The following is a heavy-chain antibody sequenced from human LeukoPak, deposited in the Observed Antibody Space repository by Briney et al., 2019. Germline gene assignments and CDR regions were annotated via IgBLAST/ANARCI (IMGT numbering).Heavy chain of an antibody. V-gene: IGHV4-59*08. J-gene: IGHJ4*02. CDR2: MYYSGST. Sequence: ASETLSLTCTVSGDSIITYYWSWIRQPPGKGLEWIGYMYYSGSTNYNPSLKSRVTISVDKSRNQFSLTLSSATDADTAVYYCARHSRGYDSEFGYWGQGTLVTVSS. D-gene: IGHD5-12*01. CDR1: GDSIITYY. CDR3: ARHSRGYDSEFGY.